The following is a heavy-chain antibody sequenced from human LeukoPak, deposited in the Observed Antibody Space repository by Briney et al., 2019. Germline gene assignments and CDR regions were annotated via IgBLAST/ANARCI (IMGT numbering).Heavy chain of an antibody. D-gene: IGHD3-22*01. Sequence: GGSLRLSCTASGFTFGDYAMSWVRQAPGKGLEWVGFIRSKAYGGTTEYAASVKGRFTISRDDSKSIAYLQMNSLRAEDTAVYYCARGRGSSGYYPHYWGQGTLVTVSS. J-gene: IGHJ4*02. CDR3: ARGRGSSGYYPHY. CDR2: IRSKAYGGTT. V-gene: IGHV3-49*04. CDR1: GFTFGDYA.